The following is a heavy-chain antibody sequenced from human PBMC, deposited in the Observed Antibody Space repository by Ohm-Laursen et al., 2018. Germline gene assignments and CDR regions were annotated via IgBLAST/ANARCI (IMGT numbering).Heavy chain of an antibody. J-gene: IGHJ6*02. Sequence: SLRLSCSGSGFTFDDYAMHWVRQAPGKGLEWVSGISWNSGSIGYADSVKGRFTISRDNAKNSLYLQMNSLRAEDTAVYYCARVGYDSGSYYEEGMDVWGQGTTVTVSS. CDR2: ISWNSGSI. CDR1: GFTFDDYA. V-gene: IGHV3-9*01. D-gene: IGHD3-10*01. CDR3: ARVGYDSGSYYEEGMDV.